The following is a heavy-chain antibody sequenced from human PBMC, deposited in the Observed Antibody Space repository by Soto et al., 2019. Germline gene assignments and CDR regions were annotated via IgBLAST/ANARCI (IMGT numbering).Heavy chain of an antibody. V-gene: IGHV3-66*01. Sequence: EVHLVESGGDLVQPGGSLRLSCAASGFTVSSNHMSWVRQAPGKGLEWVSVIYRDGSRYYADSVKARFTISRDISRNTLFLQMDSLRVADTAMYFCVTDEGNSDSSAAFYWGQGTRVTVSS. CDR3: VTDEGNSDSSAAFY. CDR1: GFTVSSNH. CDR2: IYRDGSR. D-gene: IGHD6-6*01. J-gene: IGHJ4*02.